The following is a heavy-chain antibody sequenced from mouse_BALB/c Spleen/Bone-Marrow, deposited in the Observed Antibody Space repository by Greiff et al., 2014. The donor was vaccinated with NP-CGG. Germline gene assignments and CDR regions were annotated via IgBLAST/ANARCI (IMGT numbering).Heavy chain of an antibody. J-gene: IGHJ4*01. CDR3: ARLRGYFAMDY. D-gene: IGHD1-1*01. V-gene: IGHV3-6*02. CDR2: ISYDGSN. CDR1: GYSITSGYY. Sequence: EVHLVESGPGLVKPSQSLSLTCSVTGYSITSGYYWNWIRQFPGNKLEWMGYISYDGSNDYNPSLKNRISITRDTSKNQFFLKLNSVTAEDAGTYYCARLRGYFAMDYWGQGTSVTVSS.